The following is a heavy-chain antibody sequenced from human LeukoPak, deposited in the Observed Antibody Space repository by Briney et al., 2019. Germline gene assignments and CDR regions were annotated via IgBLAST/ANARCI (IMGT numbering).Heavy chain of an antibody. CDR2: INSDGSST. CDR1: GFTFSSYS. Sequence: AGGSLRLSCAASGFTFSSYSLNWVRQAPGKGLVWVSRINSDGSSTSYADSVKGRFTISRDNAKNTLYLQMNSLRAEDTAVYYCAREGLYGGNWFDPWGQGTLVTVSS. J-gene: IGHJ5*02. CDR3: AREGLYGGNWFDP. D-gene: IGHD3-16*02. V-gene: IGHV3-74*01.